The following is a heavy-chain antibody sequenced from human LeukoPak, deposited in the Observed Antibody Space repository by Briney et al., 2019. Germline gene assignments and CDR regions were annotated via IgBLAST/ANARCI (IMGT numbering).Heavy chain of an antibody. V-gene: IGHV3-48*02. CDR2: ISSSSSAI. Sequence: GGSLRLSCAASGFTFSSYSMNWVRQAPGKGLEWVSYISSSSSAIYYADSVKGRFTISRDNAKNSLYLQMNSLRDEDTAFYYCARGLTTVTRSAFDYWGQGTLVTVSS. CDR1: GFTFSSYS. CDR3: ARGLTTVTRSAFDY. J-gene: IGHJ4*02. D-gene: IGHD4-17*01.